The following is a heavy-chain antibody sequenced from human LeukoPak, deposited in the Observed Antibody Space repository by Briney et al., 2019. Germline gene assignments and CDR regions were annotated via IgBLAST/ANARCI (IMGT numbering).Heavy chain of an antibody. D-gene: IGHD3-22*01. CDR1: GGSISSYY. Sequence: SEALSLTCTVSGGSISSYYWSWIRQPPGKGLEWIGYIYYSGITNYNPSLKSRVTISVDTSKNQFSLKLSSVTAADTAVYYCARETIIVGRAEFGPWGQGTLVTVSS. J-gene: IGHJ5*02. CDR2: IYYSGIT. V-gene: IGHV4-59*01. CDR3: ARETIIVGRAEFGP.